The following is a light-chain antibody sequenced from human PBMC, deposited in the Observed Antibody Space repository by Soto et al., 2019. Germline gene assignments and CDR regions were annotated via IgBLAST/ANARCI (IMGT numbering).Light chain of an antibody. CDR2: DAS. CDR1: QSISSW. CDR3: QQYNSYSPLP. V-gene: IGKV1-5*01. J-gene: IGKJ4*01. Sequence: DIQMTQSPSTLSAFVGDRVTITCRASQSISSWLAWYQQKPGKAPKLLIYDASSLESGVPSRFSGSGSGTEFTLTISSLQPDDFATYYCQQYNSYSPLPSGGGTKVDIK.